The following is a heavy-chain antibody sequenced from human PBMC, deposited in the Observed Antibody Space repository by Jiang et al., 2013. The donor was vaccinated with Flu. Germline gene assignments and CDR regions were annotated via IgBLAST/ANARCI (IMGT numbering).Heavy chain of an antibody. CDR3: ARDDSPTVTSPFDY. Sequence: GAEVKKAWGLSEGLLQGFWIHLQRLLSALGATGPWTRLEWMGWINPNSGDTNYAQKFQGRVTMTRDTSISTAYMDLSRLRSDDTAVYYCARDDSPTVTSPFDYWGQGTLVTVSS. CDR2: INPNSGDT. CDR1: IHLQRLL. V-gene: IGHV1-2*02. J-gene: IGHJ4*02. D-gene: IGHD4-17*01.